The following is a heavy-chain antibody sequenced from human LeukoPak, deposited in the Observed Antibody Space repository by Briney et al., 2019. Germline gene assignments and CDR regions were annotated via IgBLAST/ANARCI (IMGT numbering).Heavy chain of an antibody. J-gene: IGHJ5*02. V-gene: IGHV4-59*01. CDR2: ISNNGST. CDR1: GGSISIYY. Sequence: SETLSLTCTVSGGSISIYYWSWIRQPPGKGLEWIGYISNNGSTNYNPSLKSRVTISIDTSKKQFSLKLSSVTVADTAVYYCANSYGRPPYNWFDPWGQGTLVTVSS. CDR3: ANSYGRPPYNWFDP. D-gene: IGHD5-18*01.